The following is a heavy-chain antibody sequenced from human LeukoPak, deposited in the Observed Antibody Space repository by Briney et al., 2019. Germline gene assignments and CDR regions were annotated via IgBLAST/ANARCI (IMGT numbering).Heavy chain of an antibody. CDR1: GGSISSYY. J-gene: IGHJ4*02. D-gene: IGHD6-13*01. CDR3: ARYSSSWYGEFDY. V-gene: IGHV4-59*08. CDR2: IYYSGST. Sequence: SETLSLTCTVSGGSISSYYWSWIRQPPGKGLEWIGYIYYSGSTNYNPSLKSRVTISVDTSRNQFSLKLSSVTAADTAVYYCARYSSSWYGEFDYWGQGTLVTVSS.